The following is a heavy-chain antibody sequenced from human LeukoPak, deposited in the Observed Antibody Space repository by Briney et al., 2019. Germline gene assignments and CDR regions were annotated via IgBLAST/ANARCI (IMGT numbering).Heavy chain of an antibody. Sequence: ASVKVSCKASGGTFSSYAISWVRQAPGQGLEWMGGIIPIFGTANYAQKFQGRVTITADESMSTAYMELSSLRSEDTAVYYCARDHIASYAFDIWGQGTMVTVSS. CDR1: GGTFSSYA. CDR3: ARDHIASYAFDI. CDR2: IIPIFGTA. D-gene: IGHD3-3*02. V-gene: IGHV1-69*13. J-gene: IGHJ3*02.